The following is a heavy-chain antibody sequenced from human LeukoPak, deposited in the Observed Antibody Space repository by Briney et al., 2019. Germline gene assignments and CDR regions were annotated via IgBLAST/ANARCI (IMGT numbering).Heavy chain of an antibody. CDR2: LGVSGGST. V-gene: IGHV3-23*01. CDR3: VKSNYYDSRGYYFDLDY. Sequence: GGSLRFSCAASGFTFNNYAMGWLRQGPGKGLKWDSSLGVSGGSTYYADPVKGRFTVSRDNSNTLFLQMISLRAEDTTVYYCVKSNYYDSRGYYFDLDYWGQGTLVTVSS. J-gene: IGHJ4*02. D-gene: IGHD3-22*01. CDR1: GFTFNNYA.